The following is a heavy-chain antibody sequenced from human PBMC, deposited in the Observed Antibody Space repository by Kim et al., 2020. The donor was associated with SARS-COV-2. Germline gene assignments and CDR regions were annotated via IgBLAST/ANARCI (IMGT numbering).Heavy chain of an antibody. CDR3: AKDIHRGYSYGLYFDY. CDR1: GFTFSSYA. Sequence: GGSLRLSCAASGFTFSSYAMSWVRQAPGKGLEWVSAISGSGGSTYYADSVKGRFTISRDNSKNTLYLQMNSLRAEDTAVYYCAKDIHRGYSYGLYFDYWGQGTLVTVSS. J-gene: IGHJ4*02. D-gene: IGHD5-18*01. V-gene: IGHV3-23*01. CDR2: ISGSGGST.